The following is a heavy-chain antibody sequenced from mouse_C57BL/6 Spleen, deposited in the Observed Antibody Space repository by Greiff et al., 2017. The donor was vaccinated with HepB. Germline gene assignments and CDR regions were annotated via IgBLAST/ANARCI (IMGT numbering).Heavy chain of an antibody. CDR1: GFTFSSYA. J-gene: IGHJ2*01. D-gene: IGHD2-12*01. Sequence: EVQGVESGGGLVKPGGSLKLSCAASGFTFSSYAMSWVRQTPEKRLEWVATISDGGSYTYYPDNVKGRFTISRDNAKNNLYLQMSHLKSEDTAMYYCASGRLLSYFDYWGQGTTLTVSS. CDR2: ISDGGSYT. CDR3: ASGRLLSYFDY. V-gene: IGHV5-4*01.